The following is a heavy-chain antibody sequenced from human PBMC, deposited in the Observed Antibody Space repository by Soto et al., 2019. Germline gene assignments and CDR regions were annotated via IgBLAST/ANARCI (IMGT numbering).Heavy chain of an antibody. D-gene: IGHD3-3*01. J-gene: IGHJ4*02. CDR3: SRRDTSGFLRYLDN. CDR1: GGTLSSFINYP. Sequence: QMQLVQSGAEVKKPGSSVKVSCKASGGTLSSFINYPINWVRQAPGQGLEWMGGIVPNVGTVNYAQKFQGRVTITADQYTGTAYMEVSSLRSEDTALYYCSRRDTSGFLRYLDNLGQGMMVTFSS. V-gene: IGHV1-69*01. CDR2: IVPNVGTV.